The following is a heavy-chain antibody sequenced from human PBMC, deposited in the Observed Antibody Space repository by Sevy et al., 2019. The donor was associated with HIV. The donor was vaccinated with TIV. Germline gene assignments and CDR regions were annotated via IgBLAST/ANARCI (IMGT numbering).Heavy chain of an antibody. V-gene: IGHV4-61*02. Sequence: KQSQTLSLTCTVSGGSFGSSSYYWNWIRQPAGKGLEWIGRIYTSGTTNYNPSLKSRVTMSVDTSKYQFSLKLSSVTAADTAVYYCAGRIAVAAFDYWGQGNLVTVSS. CDR1: GGSFGSSSYY. D-gene: IGHD6-19*01. J-gene: IGHJ4*02. CDR3: AGRIAVAAFDY. CDR2: IYTSGTT.